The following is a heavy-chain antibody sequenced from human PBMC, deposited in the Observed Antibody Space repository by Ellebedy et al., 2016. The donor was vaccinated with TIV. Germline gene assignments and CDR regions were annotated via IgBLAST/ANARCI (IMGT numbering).Heavy chain of an antibody. J-gene: IGHJ5*02. CDR1: GGSFSGYY. Sequence: MPGGSLRLSCAVYGGSFSGYYWSWIRQPPGKGLEWIGEINHSGSTNYNPSLKSRVTVSVDTSKHQFSLKLSSVTAADTAVYYCARGGSRRWFDPWGQGTLVTVSS. V-gene: IGHV4-34*01. CDR3: ARGGSRRWFDP. CDR2: INHSGST. D-gene: IGHD6-6*01.